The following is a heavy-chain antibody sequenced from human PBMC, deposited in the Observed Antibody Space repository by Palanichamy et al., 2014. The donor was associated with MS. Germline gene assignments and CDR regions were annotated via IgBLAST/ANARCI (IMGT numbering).Heavy chain of an antibody. V-gene: IGHV4-4*02. CDR1: GASISVNW. CDR2: IHHSGGS. CDR3: AGHTGWSGVHY. D-gene: IGHD6-19*01. Sequence: QLQESGPGTGEAFGDPCPSPALSLGASISVNWWSWVRQPPGKGLEWIGEIHHSGGSNYSPSLKSRVAISLDTSRNQFTLRLTSVTAADTAVYYCAGHTGWSGVHYWGPGALVTVSS. J-gene: IGHJ4*02.